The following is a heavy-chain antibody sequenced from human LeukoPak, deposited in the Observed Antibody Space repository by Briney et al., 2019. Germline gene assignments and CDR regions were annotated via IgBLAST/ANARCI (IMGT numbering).Heavy chain of an antibody. J-gene: IGHJ4*02. D-gene: IGHD1-26*01. CDR1: GDTFTSYD. CDR2: MNPNTANT. V-gene: IGHV1-8*01. CDR3: ARGEYSGSYYYFAY. Sequence: GASVKLSCKASGDTFTSYDTNWVRQAPGQGLEWMGWMNPNTANTGYAQKIQGRVTITRNTSISTSYLELNSLRSEDTAVYYCARGEYSGSYYYFAYWGQGTLVTVSS.